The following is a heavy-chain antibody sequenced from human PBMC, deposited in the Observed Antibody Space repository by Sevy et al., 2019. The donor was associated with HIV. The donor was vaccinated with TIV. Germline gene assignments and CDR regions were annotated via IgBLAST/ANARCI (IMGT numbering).Heavy chain of an antibody. CDR2: IHHRGDS. CDR1: GDSIRSSVHF. J-gene: IGHJ3*02. CDR3: ARHCLHYFDNTGYGEAFDI. D-gene: IGHD3-22*01. Sequence: SETLSLTCTVSGDSIRSSVHFWAWIRQPPGKGLQWLGSIHHRGDSYYNPSLRSRVTISVDTSKNQCSLNLNSMTAADTAVYFCARHCLHYFDNTGYGEAFDIWGQGSLVTVSS. V-gene: IGHV4-39*01.